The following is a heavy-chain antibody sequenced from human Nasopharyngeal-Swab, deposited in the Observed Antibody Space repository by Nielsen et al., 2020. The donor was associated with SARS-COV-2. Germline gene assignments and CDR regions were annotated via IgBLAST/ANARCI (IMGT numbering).Heavy chain of an antibody. D-gene: IGHD4-17*01. CDR1: GFTFSSYS. CDR2: ISTSSSTT. Sequence: GESLKISCAASGFTFSSYSMNWVRQAPGKGLEWVSYISTSSSTTYYADSVKGRFTISRDDAQNSLYLQMNSLRDEDTAVYYCARDAPAHYGAFYWGRGTLVTVSS. V-gene: IGHV3-48*02. J-gene: IGHJ4*02. CDR3: ARDAPAHYGAFY.